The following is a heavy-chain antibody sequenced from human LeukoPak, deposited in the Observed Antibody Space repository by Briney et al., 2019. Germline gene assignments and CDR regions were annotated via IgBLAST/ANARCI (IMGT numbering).Heavy chain of an antibody. D-gene: IGHD2-2*03. CDR2: ISSSSSYI. J-gene: IGHJ6*02. Sequence: GGSLRLSCAASGFTFSSYSMNWVRQAPGKRLEWVSSISSSSSYIYYADSVKGRFTISRDNAKNSLYLQMNSLRAEDTAVYYCARAGPVDIVVVPAASHMDVWGQGTTVTVSS. CDR1: GFTFSSYS. CDR3: ARAGPVDIVVVPAASHMDV. V-gene: IGHV3-21*01.